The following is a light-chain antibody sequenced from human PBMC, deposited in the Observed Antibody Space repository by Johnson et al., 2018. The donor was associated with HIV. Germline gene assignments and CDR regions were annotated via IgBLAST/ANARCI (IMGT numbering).Light chain of an antibody. Sequence: QSILTQPPSVSAAPGQKVTISCSGSSSNIGNNYVSWYQQLPGTAPKLLIYDNNKLPSGIPDRFSGSKSGTSATLGITGLQTGDEADYYCGTWDTSLGAGVFGPGTKVSVL. CDR2: DNN. J-gene: IGLJ1*01. V-gene: IGLV1-51*01. CDR1: SSNIGNNY. CDR3: GTWDTSLGAGV.